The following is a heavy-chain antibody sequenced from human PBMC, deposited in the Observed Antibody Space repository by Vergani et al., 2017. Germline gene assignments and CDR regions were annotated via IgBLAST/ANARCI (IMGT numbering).Heavy chain of an antibody. Sequence: VQLLESGGGLVQPGGSLRLSCAASGFTFTSYGISWVRQAPGQGLEWMGWISAYNGNTNYAQKLQGRVTMTTDTSTSTAYMELRSLRSDDTAVYYCARVLIGGSYSSRIRPLGYWGQGTLVTVSS. CDR2: ISAYNGNT. D-gene: IGHD6-13*01. CDR3: ARVLIGGSYSSRIRPLGY. J-gene: IGHJ4*02. CDR1: GFTFTSYG. V-gene: IGHV1-18*01.